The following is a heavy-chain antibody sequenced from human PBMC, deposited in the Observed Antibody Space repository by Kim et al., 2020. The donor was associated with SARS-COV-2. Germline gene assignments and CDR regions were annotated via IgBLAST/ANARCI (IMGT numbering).Heavy chain of an antibody. CDR3: ARDTSYYYGSGPMDV. J-gene: IGHJ6*02. Sequence: YGKGRFTISRDNSKNTLYLQMNSLRAEDTAVYYCARDTSYYYGSGPMDVWGQGTTVTVSS. V-gene: IGHV3-30*01. D-gene: IGHD3-10*01.